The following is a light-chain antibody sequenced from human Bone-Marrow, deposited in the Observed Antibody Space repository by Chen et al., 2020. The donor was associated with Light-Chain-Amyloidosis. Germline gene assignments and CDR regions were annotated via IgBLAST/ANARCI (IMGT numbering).Light chain of an antibody. V-gene: IGLV3-25*03. CDR3: QSADSSGTYEVI. J-gene: IGLJ2*01. Sequence: SYGLTQPHSVLVSPGQTARITCSGDDLPTKYAYWYQQKPGQAPVLVIHRDTERPSGISERFSGSSSGTTATLTISGVQAEDEADYHCQSADSSGTYEVIFGGGTKLTVL. CDR1: DLPTKY. CDR2: RDT.